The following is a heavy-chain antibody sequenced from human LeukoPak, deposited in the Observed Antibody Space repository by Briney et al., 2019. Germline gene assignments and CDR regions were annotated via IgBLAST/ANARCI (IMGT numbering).Heavy chain of an antibody. J-gene: IGHJ6*03. Sequence: PGGSLRLSCAASGFTFDDYGMSWVRQAPGKGLEWVSGINWNGGSTGYADSVKGRFTISRDNAKNSLYLQMNSLRAEDTALYYCARATLDIVVVPAAKYYYYYMDVWGKGTTVTVSS. D-gene: IGHD2-2*01. V-gene: IGHV3-20*04. CDR2: INWNGGST. CDR1: GFTFDDYG. CDR3: ARATLDIVVVPAAKYYYYYMDV.